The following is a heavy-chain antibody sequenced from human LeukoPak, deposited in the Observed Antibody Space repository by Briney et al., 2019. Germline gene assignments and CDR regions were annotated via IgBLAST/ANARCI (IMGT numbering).Heavy chain of an antibody. CDR2: INPSGGST. CDR1: GYTFTSYY. D-gene: IGHD4-17*01. CDR3: ARDAYGDSPFDC. Sequence: ASVKVSCMASGYTFTSYYMHCVRQAPGQGLEWMGIINPSGGSTFYAQKFQGRVTMTRDTSTSTVYMELSSLRSEDTAVYYCARDAYGDSPFDCWGQGTLVTVSS. V-gene: IGHV1-46*01. J-gene: IGHJ4*02.